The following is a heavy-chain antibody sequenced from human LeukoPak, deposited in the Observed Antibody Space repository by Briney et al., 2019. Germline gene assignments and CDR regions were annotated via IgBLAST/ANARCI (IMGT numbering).Heavy chain of an antibody. CDR2: IYYSGST. J-gene: IGHJ3*02. V-gene: IGHV4-39*01. D-gene: IGHD3-3*01. CDR3: AIRLRFSRASGAFDI. CDR1: GGSISSSSYY. Sequence: SETLSLTCTVSGGSISSSSYYWGWIRQPPGKGLEWIGSIYYSGSTYYNPSLKSRVTISVDTSKNQFSLKLSSVTAADTAVYYCAIRLRFSRASGAFDIWGQGTMVTVSS.